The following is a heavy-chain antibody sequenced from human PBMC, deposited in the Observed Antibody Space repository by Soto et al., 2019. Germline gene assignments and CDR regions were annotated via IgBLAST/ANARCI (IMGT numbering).Heavy chain of an antibody. D-gene: IGHD3-16*01. CDR1: GYTFTSYG. V-gene: IGHV1-18*01. CDR2: ISAYNGNT. CDR3: ARDPPTGGIIRLAA. Sequence: ASVKVSCKASGYTFTSYGISWVRQAPGQGLEWMGWISAYNGNTNYAQKLQGRVTMTTDTPTSTAYMELRSLRAEDTAVYYCARDPPTGGIIRLAAWGLGTLVTVSS. J-gene: IGHJ5*02.